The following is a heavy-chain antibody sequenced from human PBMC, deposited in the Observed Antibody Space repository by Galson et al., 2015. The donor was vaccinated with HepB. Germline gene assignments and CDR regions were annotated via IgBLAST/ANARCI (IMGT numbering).Heavy chain of an antibody. V-gene: IGHV3-30-3*01. J-gene: IGHJ4*02. CDR2: MSYDGNTK. CDR1: GFAFSGYT. CDR3: GRYDY. Sequence: SLRLSCAASGFAFSGYTMHWVRQAPGKSLEWVTMMSYDGNTKYYADSVKGRFTISRGNSKSTLYLQMNTLTAEDTAVYYCGRYDYWGQGTLVTVSS.